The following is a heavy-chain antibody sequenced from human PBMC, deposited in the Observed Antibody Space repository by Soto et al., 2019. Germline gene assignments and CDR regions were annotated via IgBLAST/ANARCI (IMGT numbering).Heavy chain of an antibody. J-gene: IGHJ4*02. D-gene: IGHD3-3*01. CDR1: GFTFSSYA. V-gene: IGHV3-30-3*01. CDR2: ISYDGSNK. CDR3: AREASGYPLDY. Sequence: GGSLRLSCAASGFTFSSYAMHWVRQAPGKGLEWVAVISYDGSNKYYADSVKGRFTISRDNSKNTLYLQMNSLRAEDTAVYYCAREASGYPLDYWGQGTLVTVSS.